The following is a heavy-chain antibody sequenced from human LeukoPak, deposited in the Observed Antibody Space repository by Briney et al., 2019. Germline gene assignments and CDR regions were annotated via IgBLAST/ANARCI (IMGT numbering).Heavy chain of an antibody. CDR2: MNPNSGNT. V-gene: IGHV1-8*02. J-gene: IGHJ4*02. Sequence: GASVKVSCKASGYTFTGYYMHWVRQAPGQGLEWMGWMNPNSGNTGYAQKFQGRVTMTRNTSISTAYMELSSLRSEDTAVYYCARGLAAAGFDYWGQGTLVTVSS. CDR3: ARGLAAAGFDY. D-gene: IGHD6-13*01. CDR1: GYTFTGYY.